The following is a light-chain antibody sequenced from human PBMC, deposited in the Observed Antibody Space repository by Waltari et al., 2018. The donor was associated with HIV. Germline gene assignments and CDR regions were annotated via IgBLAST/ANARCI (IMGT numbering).Light chain of an antibody. CDR2: WAS. V-gene: IGKV4-1*01. Sequence: DSVMTQSPDSLDLSMGEGQSSNCKSSQTIFYSSKNKNYLAWYQQRPGQTPKLLIYWASTRDSGVPDRFSGSGPGTDFTLTISNLQSEDVAIYFCQQYYSNPPTFGQGTKVEVK. CDR3: QQYYSNPPT. CDR1: QTIFYSSKNKNY. J-gene: IGKJ1*01.